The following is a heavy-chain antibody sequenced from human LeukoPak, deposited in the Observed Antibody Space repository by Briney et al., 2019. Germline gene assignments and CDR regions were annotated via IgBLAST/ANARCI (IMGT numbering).Heavy chain of an antibody. J-gene: IGHJ6*02. Sequence: SETLSLTCTVSGGSISSGGYYWSWIRQPPGKGLEWIGYIYYSGSTNYNPSLKSRVTISVDTSKNQFSLKLSSVTAADTAVYYCARGEVRGVINYYYYGMDVWGQGTTVTVSS. V-gene: IGHV4-61*08. CDR3: ARGEVRGVINYYYYGMDV. CDR1: GGSISSGGYY. D-gene: IGHD3-10*01. CDR2: IYYSGST.